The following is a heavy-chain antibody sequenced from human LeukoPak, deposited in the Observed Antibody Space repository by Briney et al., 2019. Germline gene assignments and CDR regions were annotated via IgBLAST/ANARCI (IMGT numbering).Heavy chain of an antibody. CDR3: ARDRRVSTAGFTFDY. CDR2: INPSGGGT. Sequence: GASVKVSCKASGYTFTYHYIHWVRQAPGQGLEWMGMINPSGGGTGYAQKFLGRVTLTRDTSTSTVYMELNSLRSEDTAVYYCARDRRVSTAGFTFDYWGQGTLVTVSS. CDR1: GYTFTYHY. V-gene: IGHV1-46*01. D-gene: IGHD6-13*01. J-gene: IGHJ4*02.